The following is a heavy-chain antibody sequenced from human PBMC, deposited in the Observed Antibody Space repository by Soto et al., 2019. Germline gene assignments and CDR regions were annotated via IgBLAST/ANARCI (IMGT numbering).Heavy chain of an antibody. J-gene: IGHJ4*02. CDR1: GGTFNTYA. CDR2: ISPMFGAA. V-gene: IGHV1-69*19. D-gene: IGHD3-10*01. Sequence: QVQLVQSGAEMQKPGSSVKVSCQSSGGTFNTYAMNWVRQAPGQGPEWMGDISPMFGAANYAPKFQGRVTITADESPGTSYMQLSSLTSEDTALYFCAREVQVHTPAFVYWGQGTLVTVSS. CDR3: AREVQVHTPAFVY.